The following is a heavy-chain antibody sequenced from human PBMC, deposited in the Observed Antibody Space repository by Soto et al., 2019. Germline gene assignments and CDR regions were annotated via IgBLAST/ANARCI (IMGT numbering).Heavy chain of an antibody. CDR1: GGSISSSSYY. Sequence: QLQLQESGPGLVKPSETLSLTCTVSGGSISSSSYYWGWIRQPPGKGLEWIGSIYYSGSTFYSPSLRSRVTISVDTSKNHFSLRVSSVTAADTAVYYCAREYSSAPDYWGQGTLVTVSS. D-gene: IGHD6-25*01. J-gene: IGHJ4*02. CDR2: IYYSGST. V-gene: IGHV4-39*02. CDR3: AREYSSAPDY.